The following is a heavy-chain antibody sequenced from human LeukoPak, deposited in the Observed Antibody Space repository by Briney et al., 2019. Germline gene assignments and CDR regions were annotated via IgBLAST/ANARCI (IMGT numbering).Heavy chain of an antibody. CDR1: GYTFTSYD. J-gene: IGHJ5*02. CDR3: ARTQWLVQNNWFDP. D-gene: IGHD6-19*01. CDR2: MNPNSGNT. V-gene: IGHV1-8*01. Sequence: ASVNVSCKASGYTFTSYDINWVRQATGQGLEWMGWMNPNSGNTGYAQKFQGRVTMTRNTSISTAYMGLSSLRSEDTAVYYCARTQWLVQNNWFDPWGQGTLVTVSS.